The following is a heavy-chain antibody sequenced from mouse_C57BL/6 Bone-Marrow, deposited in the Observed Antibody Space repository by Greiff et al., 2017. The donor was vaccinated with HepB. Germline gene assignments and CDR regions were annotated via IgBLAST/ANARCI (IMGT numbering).Heavy chain of an antibody. Sequence: EVQLQQSGAELVRPGASVKLSCTASGFNIKDDYMHWVKQRPEQGLEWIGWIDPENGDTEYASKFQGKATITADTSSNTAYLQLSSLTSEDTAVYYCTTWGYNDYAMDYWGQGTSVTVSS. CDR1: GFNIKDDY. D-gene: IGHD2-2*01. CDR3: TTWGYNDYAMDY. CDR2: IDPENGDT. J-gene: IGHJ4*01. V-gene: IGHV14-4*01.